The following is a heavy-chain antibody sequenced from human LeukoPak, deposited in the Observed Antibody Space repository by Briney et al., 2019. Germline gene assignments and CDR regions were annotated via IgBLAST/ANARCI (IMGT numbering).Heavy chain of an antibody. D-gene: IGHD6-19*01. J-gene: IGHJ4*02. Sequence: GGSLRLSCAASGFTFNSYAMNWVRQAPGKRLECVSTISGDGGDTHYADSVRGRFAISRANSKNTLFMQMNSLRAEDTAVYYCGKSGSRDWDYFEYWGQGTLVTASS. CDR2: ISGDGGDT. CDR3: GKSGSRDWDYFEY. CDR1: GFTFNSYA. V-gene: IGHV3-23*01.